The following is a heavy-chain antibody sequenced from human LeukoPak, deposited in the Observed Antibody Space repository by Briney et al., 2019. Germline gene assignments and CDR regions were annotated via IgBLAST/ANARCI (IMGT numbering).Heavy chain of an antibody. CDR2: IYYSGST. CDR3: ARHSVGTTVSTTYFDY. V-gene: IGHV4-59*08. D-gene: IGHD4-17*01. J-gene: IGHJ4*02. CDR1: GGSISSYC. Sequence: PSETLSLTCTVSGGSISSYCWSWIRQPPGKGLEWIGYIYYSGSTNYNPSLKSRVTISVDTSKNQFSLKLSSVTAADTAEYYCARHSVGTTVSTTYFDYWGQGTLVTVSS.